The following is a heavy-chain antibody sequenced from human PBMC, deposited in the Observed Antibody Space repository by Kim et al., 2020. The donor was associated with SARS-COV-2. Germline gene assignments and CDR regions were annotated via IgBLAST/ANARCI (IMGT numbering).Heavy chain of an antibody. CDR2: IIPILGIA. J-gene: IGHJ6*03. CDR1: GGTFSSYA. D-gene: IGHD6-13*01. V-gene: IGHV1-69*04. Sequence: SVKVSCKASGGTFSSYAISWVRQAPGQGLEWMGRIIPILGIANYAQKFQGRVTITADKSTSTAYMELSSLRSEDTAVYYCARDKGGRGYSSSWYLYYYYMDVWGKGTTVTVSS. CDR3: ARDKGGRGYSSSWYLYYYYMDV.